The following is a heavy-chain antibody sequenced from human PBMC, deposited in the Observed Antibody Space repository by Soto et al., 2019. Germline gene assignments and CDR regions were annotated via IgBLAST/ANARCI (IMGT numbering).Heavy chain of an antibody. J-gene: IGHJ6*03. CDR2: IVVGSGNT. D-gene: IGHD4-4*01. V-gene: IGHV1-58*02. CDR3: GTTVTTRYYMDV. CDR1: GFSYTSSA. Sequence: TSVKVSCEASGFSYTSSAMQWVRQARGQRLEWIGWIVVGSGNTNYAQKFQERVTITRDMSTSTAYMELSSLRSEDTAVYYCGTTVTTRYYMDVWGKGTTVTVSS.